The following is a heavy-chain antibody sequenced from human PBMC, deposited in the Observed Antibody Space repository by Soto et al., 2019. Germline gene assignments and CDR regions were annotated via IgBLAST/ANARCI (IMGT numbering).Heavy chain of an antibody. D-gene: IGHD4-17*01. J-gene: IGHJ5*02. V-gene: IGHV1-69*04. Sequence: GASVKVSCKASGGTFSSYTISWVRQAPGQGLEWMGRIIPILGIANYAQKFQGRVTITADKSTSTAYMELSSLRSEDTAVYYCARDYGDYMRWNWFDPWGQGTLVTVSS. CDR2: IIPILGIA. CDR3: ARDYGDYMRWNWFDP. CDR1: GGTFSSYT.